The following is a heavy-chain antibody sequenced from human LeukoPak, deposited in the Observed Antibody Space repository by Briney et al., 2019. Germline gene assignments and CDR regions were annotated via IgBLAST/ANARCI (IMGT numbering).Heavy chain of an antibody. CDR2: ISGDSNYI. D-gene: IGHD6-19*01. CDR3: AKDGSGGNFDY. V-gene: IGHV3-21*01. CDR1: GFTFSRSA. J-gene: IGHJ4*02. Sequence: GGSLRLSCAASGFTFSRSAMDWVRQAPGKGLEWVSSISGDSNYIYYADSVKGRFTISRDNTKNSLSLQMNSLRAEDTAVYYCAKDGSGGNFDYWGQGTLVTVSS.